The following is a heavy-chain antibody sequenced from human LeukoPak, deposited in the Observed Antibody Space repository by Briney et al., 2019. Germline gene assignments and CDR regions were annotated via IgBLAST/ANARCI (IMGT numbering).Heavy chain of an antibody. CDR1: GYTFTSYG. D-gene: IGHD6-19*01. V-gene: IGHV1-18*01. CDR3: ARAKQWLVTGELDY. CDR2: ISAYNGNT. Sequence: ASVKVSCKASGYTFTSYGISWVRQAPGQALEWMGWISAYNGNTNYAQKLQGRVTMTTDTSTSTAYMELRSLRSDDTAVYYCARAKQWLVTGELDYWGQGTLVTVSS. J-gene: IGHJ4*02.